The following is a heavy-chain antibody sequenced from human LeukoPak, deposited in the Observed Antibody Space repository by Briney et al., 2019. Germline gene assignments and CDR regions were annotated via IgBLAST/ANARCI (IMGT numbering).Heavy chain of an antibody. CDR3: ARSPPIVVVPAAPDYFDY. J-gene: IGHJ4*02. Sequence: SETLSHTCTVSGGSISSSSYYWGWIRQPPGKGLEWIGSIYYSGSTYYNPSLKSRVTISVDTSKNQFSLKLSSVTAADTAVYYCARSPPIVVVPAAPDYFDYWGQGTLVTVSS. CDR1: GGSISSSSYY. CDR2: IYYSGST. V-gene: IGHV4-39*01. D-gene: IGHD2-2*01.